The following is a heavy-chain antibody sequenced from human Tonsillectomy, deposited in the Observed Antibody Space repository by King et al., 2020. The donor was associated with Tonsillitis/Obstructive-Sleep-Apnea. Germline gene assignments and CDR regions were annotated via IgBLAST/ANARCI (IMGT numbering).Heavy chain of an antibody. V-gene: IGHV6-1*01. CDR1: GDSVSSNSAA. Sequence: VQLQQSGPGLVKPSQPLSLTCAISGDSVSSNSAAWNWLRQSPSRGLEWLGRTYYRSEWYNDYAESVKSRITINPDTSKNQFSLQLTSVTPEDTAVYYCARDPHTAAYFDAFDIWGQGTMVTVSS. D-gene: IGHD2/OR15-2a*01. J-gene: IGHJ3*02. CDR2: TYYRSEWYN. CDR3: ARDPHTAAYFDAFDI.